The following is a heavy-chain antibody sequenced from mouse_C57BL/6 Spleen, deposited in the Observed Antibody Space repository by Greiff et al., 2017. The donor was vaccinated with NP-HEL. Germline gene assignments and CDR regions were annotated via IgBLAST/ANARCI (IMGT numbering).Heavy chain of an antibody. CDR1: GYTFTSYW. Sequence: QVQLQQPGAELVMPGASVKLSCKASGYTFTSYWMHWVKLRPGQGLEWIGEIDPSDSYTNYNQKFKGKSTLTVDKSSSTAYMQLSSLTSEDSAVYYCARGTTVESRGYFDVWGTGTTVTVSS. D-gene: IGHD1-1*01. V-gene: IGHV1-69*01. CDR2: IDPSDSYT. CDR3: ARGTTVESRGYFDV. J-gene: IGHJ1*03.